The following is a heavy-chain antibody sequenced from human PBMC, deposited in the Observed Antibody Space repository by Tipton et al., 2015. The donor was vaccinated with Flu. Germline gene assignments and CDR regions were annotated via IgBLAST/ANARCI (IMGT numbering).Heavy chain of an antibody. V-gene: IGHV3-21*01. CDR1: GFTFSSYS. Sequence: SLRLSCAASGFTFSSYSMNWVRQAPGKGLEWVSSISSSSSYIYYADSVKGRFTISRDNAKNSLYLQMNSLRAEDTAVYYCARDRIVVVPAASAIYYYYGMDVWGQGTTVTVSS. J-gene: IGHJ6*02. D-gene: IGHD2-2*01. CDR2: ISSSSSYI. CDR3: ARDRIVVVPAASAIYYYYGMDV.